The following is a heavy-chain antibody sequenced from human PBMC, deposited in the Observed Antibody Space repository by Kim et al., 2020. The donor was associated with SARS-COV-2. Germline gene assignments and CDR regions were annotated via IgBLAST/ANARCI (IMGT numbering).Heavy chain of an antibody. Sequence: KFQGRVTITADESTSTAYMELSSLRSDDTAVYYCARDRIIYSSGWYYFDYWGQGTLVTVSS. J-gene: IGHJ4*02. V-gene: IGHV1-69*01. CDR3: ARDRIIYSSGWYYFDY. D-gene: IGHD6-19*01.